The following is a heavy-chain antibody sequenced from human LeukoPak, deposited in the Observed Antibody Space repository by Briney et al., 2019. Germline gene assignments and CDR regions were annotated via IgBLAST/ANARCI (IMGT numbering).Heavy chain of an antibody. D-gene: IGHD3-9*01. V-gene: IGHV3-64*01. CDR2: ISSNGGST. J-gene: IGHJ3*02. CDR3: AKDWGEGILTGYPGDAFDI. CDR1: GFTFSSYA. Sequence: GGSLRLSCAASGFTFSSYAMHWVRQAPGKGLEYVSAISSNGGSTYYANSVKGRFTISRDNSKNTLYLQMGSLRAEDTAVYYCAKDWGEGILTGYPGDAFDIWGQGTMVTVSS.